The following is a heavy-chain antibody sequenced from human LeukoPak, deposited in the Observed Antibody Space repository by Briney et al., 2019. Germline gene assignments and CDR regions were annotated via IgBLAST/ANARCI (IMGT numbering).Heavy chain of an antibody. D-gene: IGHD1-26*01. CDR3: ARGGYSGSYLIDDYFDY. CDR1: GGSISSYY. Sequence: SETLSLTCTVSGGSISSYYWSWIRQPPGKGLEWIGYIYYSGSTNYNPSLKSRVTISVDTSKNQFSLKLSSVTAADTAVYYCARGGYSGSYLIDDYFDYWGQGTLVTVSS. V-gene: IGHV4-59*01. J-gene: IGHJ4*02. CDR2: IYYSGST.